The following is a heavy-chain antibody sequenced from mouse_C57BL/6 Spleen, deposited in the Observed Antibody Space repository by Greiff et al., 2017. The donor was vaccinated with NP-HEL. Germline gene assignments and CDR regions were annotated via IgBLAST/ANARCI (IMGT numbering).Heavy chain of an antibody. V-gene: IGHV1-81*01. D-gene: IGHD1-1*01. CDR2: IYPRSGNT. Sequence: QVQLQQSGAELARPGASVKLSCKASGYTFTSYGISWVKQRTGQGLEWIGEIYPRSGNTYYNEKFKGKATLTADKSSSTAYMELRSLTSEDSAVYFCAAGGDYGSRDLLYAMDDWGQGTSVTVSS. CDR3: AAGGDYGSRDLLYAMDD. J-gene: IGHJ4*01. CDR1: GYTFTSYG.